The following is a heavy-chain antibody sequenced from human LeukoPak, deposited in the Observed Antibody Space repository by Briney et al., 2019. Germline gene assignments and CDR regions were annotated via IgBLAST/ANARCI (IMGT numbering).Heavy chain of an antibody. J-gene: IGHJ4*02. CDR3: ARDSHPRPAYYYGSGSYYSDY. D-gene: IGHD3-10*01. V-gene: IGHV3-7*01. CDR1: GFTFSSYA. Sequence: GGSLRLSCAASGFTFSSYAMSWVRQAPGKGLEWVANIKQDGSEKYYVDSVKGRFTISRDNAKNSLYLQMNSLRAEDTAVYYCARDSHPRPAYYYGSGSYYSDYWGQGTLVTVSS. CDR2: IKQDGSEK.